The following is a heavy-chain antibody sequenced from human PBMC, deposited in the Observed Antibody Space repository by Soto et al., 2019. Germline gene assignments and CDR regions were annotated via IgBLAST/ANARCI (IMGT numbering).Heavy chain of an antibody. CDR3: ARALSSAAGLYFDF. CDR1: GGSISSYY. D-gene: IGHD6-13*01. CDR2: IHTTDGT. Sequence: SETLSLTCTVSGGSISSYYWSWIRQPAGKGMEWIGRIHTTDGTNYNPSLKSRVTMSIDTSNNQFSLKLSSLTAADTAVYYCARALSSAAGLYFDFWCQGTLLTLSS. V-gene: IGHV4-4*07. J-gene: IGHJ4*02.